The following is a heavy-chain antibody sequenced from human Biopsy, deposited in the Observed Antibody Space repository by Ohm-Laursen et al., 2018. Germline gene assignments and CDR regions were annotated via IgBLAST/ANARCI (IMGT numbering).Heavy chain of an antibody. D-gene: IGHD6-6*01. CDR1: GFSVSSYD. J-gene: IGHJ6*02. CDR3: ARDSSRRAREGGMDV. Sequence: SLRLSCAAFGFSVSSYDMNWVRQAPGKGLEWISYISETSSHIYDADSVGGRFTVARDIAKNSLYLQLNSLRVEDTAVYYCARDSSRRAREGGMDVWGQGTTVTVSS. V-gene: IGHV3-21*01. CDR2: ISETSSHI.